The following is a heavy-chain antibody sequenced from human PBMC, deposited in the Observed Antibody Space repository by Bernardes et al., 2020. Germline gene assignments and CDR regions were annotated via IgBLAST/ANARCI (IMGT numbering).Heavy chain of an antibody. CDR2: IWYDGSNK. CDR1: GFTFSSYG. D-gene: IGHD3-22*01. CDR3: ARVLGYYYDSSGYGSLDY. Sequence: SLRLSCAASGFTFSSYGMHWVRQAPGKGLEWVAVIWYDGSNKYYADSVKGRFTISRDNSKNTLYLQMNSLRAEDTAVYYCARVLGYYYDSSGYGSLDYWGQGTLGNV. V-gene: IGHV3-33*01. J-gene: IGHJ4*02.